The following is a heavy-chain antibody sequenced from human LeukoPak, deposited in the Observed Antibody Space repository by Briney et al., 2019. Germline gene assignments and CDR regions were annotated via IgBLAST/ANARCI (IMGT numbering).Heavy chain of an antibody. CDR2: IYYSGST. CDR1: GGSIISYY. V-gene: IGHV4-59*01. CDR3: ARGYGSSWYGVDY. J-gene: IGHJ4*02. D-gene: IGHD6-13*01. Sequence: SETLSLTCTVSGGSIISYYWSWIRQPPGKGLEWIGYIYYSGSTNYDPSLKSRVTISVETSKNQFSLKLSSVTAADTAIYYCARGYGSSWYGVDYWGQGTLVTVSS.